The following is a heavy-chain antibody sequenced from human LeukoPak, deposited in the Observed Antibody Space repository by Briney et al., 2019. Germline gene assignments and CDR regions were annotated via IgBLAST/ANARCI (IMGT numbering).Heavy chain of an antibody. Sequence: HGESLKISCKGSGYLFSTSWIAWVRQMPGKGLEWMGIIYPGDSDARYSPSFQGQVTISVDKSVSTAYLQWSSLKASDTAMYYCARQTNYDILIGYFDYWGQGTLVTVSS. J-gene: IGHJ4*02. V-gene: IGHV5-51*01. CDR2: IYPGDSDA. CDR1: GYLFSTSW. CDR3: ARQTNYDILIGYFDY. D-gene: IGHD3-9*01.